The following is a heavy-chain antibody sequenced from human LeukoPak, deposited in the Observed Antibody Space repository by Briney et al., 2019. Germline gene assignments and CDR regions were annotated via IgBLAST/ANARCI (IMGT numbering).Heavy chain of an antibody. CDR3: ATQRGSYLWGTDFDY. CDR2: INPNSGDT. J-gene: IGHJ4*02. Sequence: ASVKVSREASGYTFTGYYMHWVRQAPGQGLEWMGWINPNSGDTKYAQKFQGRVTMTRDTSISTAYMELSRLRSDDTAVYYCATQRGSYLWGTDFDYWGQGTLVTVSS. V-gene: IGHV1-2*02. CDR1: GYTFTGYY. D-gene: IGHD3-16*01.